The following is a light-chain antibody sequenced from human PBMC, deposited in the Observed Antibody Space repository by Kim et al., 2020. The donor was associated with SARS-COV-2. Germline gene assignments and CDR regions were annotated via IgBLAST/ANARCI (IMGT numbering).Light chain of an antibody. CDR1: QSISGN. CDR3: QQYDNWPLT. Sequence: EIVMTQSPATLSVSPGERATLSCRASQSISGNLAWYQQRVGQAPRLLIYGASTRATGIPARFSGSGSGTEFTLTISSLQSEDFAVYYCQQYDNWPLTFGGGTKVDIK. J-gene: IGKJ4*01. CDR2: GAS. V-gene: IGKV3-15*01.